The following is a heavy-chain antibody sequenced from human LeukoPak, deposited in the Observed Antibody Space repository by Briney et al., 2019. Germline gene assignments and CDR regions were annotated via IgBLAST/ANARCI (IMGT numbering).Heavy chain of an antibody. V-gene: IGHV3-21*01. CDR1: GFTFSSYS. CDR3: ARGRSGWDFDY. CDR2: ISSSSSYI. J-gene: IGHJ4*02. Sequence: GGSLRLSCAASGFTFSSYSMNWVRQAPGKGLEWVSSISSSSSYIYYADSVKGRFTISRDNAKNSLSLQMNSLRAEDTAVYYCARGRSGWDFDYWGQGTLVTVSS. D-gene: IGHD6-19*01.